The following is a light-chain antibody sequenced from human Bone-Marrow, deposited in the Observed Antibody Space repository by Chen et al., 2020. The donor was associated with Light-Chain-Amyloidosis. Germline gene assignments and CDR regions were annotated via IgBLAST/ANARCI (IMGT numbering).Light chain of an antibody. Sequence: QSVLTQPPSVSGAPGQRLTISCTGSTYNIGAGFDVHWYQQLPGTVPKLLSYGNNNRPSGVPDRFSGSKSGTSASLAITGLQAEDEADYYCQSYDSSLSGVVFGGGTKLTVL. CDR3: QSYDSSLSGVV. J-gene: IGLJ3*02. CDR1: TYNIGAGFD. V-gene: IGLV1-40*01. CDR2: GNN.